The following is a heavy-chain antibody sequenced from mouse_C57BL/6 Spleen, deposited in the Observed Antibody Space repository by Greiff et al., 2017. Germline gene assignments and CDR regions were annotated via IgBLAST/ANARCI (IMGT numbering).Heavy chain of an antibody. Sequence: QVQLQQSGAELARPGASVKMSCKASGYTFTSYTMHWVKQRPGQGLEWIGYINPSSGYTKYNQKFKDKATLTADKSSSTAYMQLSSLTSEDSAVYDCARGDIYCFDYWGQGTTLTVSS. CDR3: ARGDIYCFDY. J-gene: IGHJ2*01. CDR2: INPSSGYT. CDR1: GYTFTSYT. D-gene: IGHD1-3*01. V-gene: IGHV1-4*01.